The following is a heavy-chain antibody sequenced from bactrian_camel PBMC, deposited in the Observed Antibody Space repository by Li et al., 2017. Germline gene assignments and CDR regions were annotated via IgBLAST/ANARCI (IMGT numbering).Heavy chain of an antibody. CDR2: LSADGRT. V-gene: IGHV3S55*01. CDR3: AADWRRPCNTWNDQEYRY. D-gene: IGHD1*01. CDR1: GFTFDDSN. J-gene: IGHJ4*01. Sequence: QLVESGGGIVQPGGSLRLSCAASGFTFDDSNMAWYRQAPGNECDLVSTLSADGRTYYADSVKGRFTVSPDSAKNTLDLQMNALKPEDTAMYYCAADWRRPCNTWNDQEYRYWGQGTQVTVS.